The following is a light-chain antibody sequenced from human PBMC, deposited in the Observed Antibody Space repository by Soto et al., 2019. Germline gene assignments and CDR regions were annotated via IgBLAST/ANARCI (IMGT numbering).Light chain of an antibody. CDR1: QNIRSR. CDR2: AAS. Sequence: DFHMTHSPSTLSASVGDRVTITCRASQNIRSRLAWFQQKPGKAPKLLIYAASTLQSGVPSRFSGSGSGTDFTLTISSLQPEDFATYFCQQLNSYPITFGQGTRLEI. CDR3: QQLNSYPIT. J-gene: IGKJ5*01. V-gene: IGKV1-5*01.